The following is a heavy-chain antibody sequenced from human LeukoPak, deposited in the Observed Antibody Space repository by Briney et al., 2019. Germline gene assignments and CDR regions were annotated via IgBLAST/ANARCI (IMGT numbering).Heavy chain of an antibody. J-gene: IGHJ4*02. V-gene: IGHV5-51*01. CDR2: IYPGGSDT. CDR3: ARRDYYDSSGYYSLGAYFDY. CDR1: GYSFTSCW. Sequence: GESLKISCKGSGYSFTSCWIGWVRQMPGKGLEWMGIIYPGGSDTRYSPSFQGQVTISADKSISTAYLQWSSLKASDTAMYYCARRDYYDSSGYYSLGAYFDYWGQGTLVTVSS. D-gene: IGHD3-22*01.